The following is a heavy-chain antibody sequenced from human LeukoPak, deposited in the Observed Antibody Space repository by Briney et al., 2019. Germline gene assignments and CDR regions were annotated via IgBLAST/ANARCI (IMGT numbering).Heavy chain of an antibody. CDR3: ARVGSDSSGWRRFDY. CDR2: INPNSGGT. D-gene: IGHD6-19*01. J-gene: IGHJ4*02. CDR1: GYTFTGYY. V-gene: IGHV1-2*02. Sequence: ASVKVSCKASGYTFTGYYMHWVRQAPGQGLEWTGWINPNSGGTNSAQKFQGRVTMTRDTSISTAYMELSRLRSDDTAVYYCARVGSDSSGWRRFDYWGQGTLVTVSS.